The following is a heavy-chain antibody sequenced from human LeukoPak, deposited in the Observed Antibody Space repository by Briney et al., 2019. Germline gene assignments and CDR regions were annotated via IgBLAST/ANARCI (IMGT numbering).Heavy chain of an antibody. CDR3: ARGGPVEMATNDAFDI. V-gene: IGHV3-66*01. CDR1: GFTFSSYA. Sequence: GGSLRLSCAASGFTFSSYAMSWVRQAPGKGLEWVSVIYSGGSTYYADSVKGRFTISRDNSKNTLYLQMNSLRAEDTAVYYCARGGPVEMATNDAFDIWGQGTMVTVSS. CDR2: IYSGGST. J-gene: IGHJ3*02. D-gene: IGHD5-24*01.